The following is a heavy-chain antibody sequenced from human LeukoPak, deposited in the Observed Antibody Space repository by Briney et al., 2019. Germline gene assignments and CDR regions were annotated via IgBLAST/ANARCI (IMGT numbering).Heavy chain of an antibody. V-gene: IGHV4-59*01. D-gene: IGHD3-9*01. CDR3: ARGVVLTGYPLDF. J-gene: IGHJ4*02. CDR2: IYYSGGT. Sequence: SETLSLTCTVSGGSISSYYWSWIRQPPGKGLEWIGFIYYSGGTDYNPSLKSRVTISVDTSKKQFSLKLSSVTAADTAVYYCARGVVLTGYPLDFWGRGTLVTVSS. CDR1: GGSISSYY.